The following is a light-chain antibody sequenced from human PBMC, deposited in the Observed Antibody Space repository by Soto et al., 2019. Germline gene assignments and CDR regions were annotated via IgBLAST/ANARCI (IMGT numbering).Light chain of an antibody. V-gene: IGKV4-1*01. Sequence: DIVMTQSPESLAVSLGERATVNSKSSQSVLYSSNNKNYLAWYQQKPGQPPKLLIYWASTRESGVPDRFSGSGSGTDFTLTISSLQAEDVAVYYCQHYYSTPVLTFGGGTKVEIK. CDR2: WAS. CDR1: QSVLYSSNNKNY. J-gene: IGKJ4*01. CDR3: QHYYSTPVLT.